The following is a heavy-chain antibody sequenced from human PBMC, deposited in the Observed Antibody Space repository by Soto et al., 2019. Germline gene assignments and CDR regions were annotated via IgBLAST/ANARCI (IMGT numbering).Heavy chain of an antibody. D-gene: IGHD2-2*01. Sequence: GGSLRLSCAASGFTFSSYAMSCVRQAPGKGLEWVSAISGSGGSTYYADSVKGRFTISRDNSKNTLYLQMNSLRAEDTAVYYCAKIPPALGYCSSTSCSYFDYWGQGTLVTVSS. CDR1: GFTFSSYA. V-gene: IGHV3-23*01. CDR3: AKIPPALGYCSSTSCSYFDY. CDR2: ISGSGGST. J-gene: IGHJ4*02.